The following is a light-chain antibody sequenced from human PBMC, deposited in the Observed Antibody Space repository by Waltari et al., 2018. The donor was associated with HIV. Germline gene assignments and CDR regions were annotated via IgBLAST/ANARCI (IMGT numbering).Light chain of an antibody. CDR1: SDDIGGYNY. CDR3: SSFAGSNTVV. CDR2: EVN. V-gene: IGLV2-8*01. Sequence: QSALTQPPSASGSLGQSVTISCSGTSDDIGGYNYVFWYQQYPAKAPKLFSYEVNKRPPGFPGRFSCSNALDAASLTVSGLQAEDEAHYFCSSFAGSNTVVFGGGTKLTV. J-gene: IGLJ2*01.